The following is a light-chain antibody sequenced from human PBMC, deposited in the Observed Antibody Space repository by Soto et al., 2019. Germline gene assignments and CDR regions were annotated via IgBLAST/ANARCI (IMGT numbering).Light chain of an antibody. CDR1: SSDVGDYNY. V-gene: IGLV2-14*01. CDR2: EVS. Sequence: QSTLTQPASVSGSPGQSITISCTGTSSDVGDYNYVSWYQQHPGKAPKVIIYEVSNRPSGVSNRFSGSKSGNTASLTISGLQAEDEAHYYCSSYTSSSTLVFGGGTKLTVL. J-gene: IGLJ2*01. CDR3: SSYTSSSTLV.